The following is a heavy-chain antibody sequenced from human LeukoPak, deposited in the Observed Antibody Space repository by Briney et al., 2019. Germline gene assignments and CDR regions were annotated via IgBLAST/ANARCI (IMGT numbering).Heavy chain of an antibody. V-gene: IGHV3-23*01. J-gene: IGHJ3*02. CDR1: GFTFRFYA. CDR3: AKAYSSILYGDDFHI. D-gene: IGHD6-13*01. Sequence: GGSLRLSCAGSGFTFRFYAMTWVRQAPGKGLEWVSGISGDASVSKHADSVKGRFNISKDNSKSTLYLQLNTLRVEDTAIYYCAKAYSSILYGDDFHIWGQGTMVTVSP. CDR2: ISGDASVS.